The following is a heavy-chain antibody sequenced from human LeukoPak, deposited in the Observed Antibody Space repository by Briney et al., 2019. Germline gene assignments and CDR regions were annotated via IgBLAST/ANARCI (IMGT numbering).Heavy chain of an antibody. V-gene: IGHV1-2*02. J-gene: IGHJ5*02. Sequence: ASVKVSCKASGYTFTSYYMHWVRQAPGQGLEWMGWINPNSGGTNYAQKFQGRVTMTRDTSISTAYMELSRLRSDDTAVYYCARDFHSSSLGWFDPWGQGTLVTVSS. D-gene: IGHD6-13*01. CDR3: ARDFHSSSLGWFDP. CDR2: INPNSGGT. CDR1: GYTFTSYY.